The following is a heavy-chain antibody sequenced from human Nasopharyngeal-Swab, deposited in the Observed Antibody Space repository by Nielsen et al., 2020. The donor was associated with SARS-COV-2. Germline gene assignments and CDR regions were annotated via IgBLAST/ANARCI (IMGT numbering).Heavy chain of an antibody. V-gene: IGHV3-11*04. Sequence: GESLKISCAASGFTFSDYYMSWIRQAPGKGLEWVSYISSTGAIIYYADSVKGRFTISRDNPKNSLYLQMDSLRAEDTAVYYCASLARDYWGQGTLVTVSS. CDR1: GFTFSDYY. J-gene: IGHJ4*02. CDR3: ASLARDY. CDR2: ISSTGAII.